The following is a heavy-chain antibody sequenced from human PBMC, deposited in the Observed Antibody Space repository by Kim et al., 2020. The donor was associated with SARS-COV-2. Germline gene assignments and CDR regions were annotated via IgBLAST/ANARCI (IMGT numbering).Heavy chain of an antibody. Sequence: NYIPSFQGHVTISADKSISTAYLQWSSLKASDTAMYYCARPYYDSSGYGNWGQGTLVTVSS. D-gene: IGHD3-22*01. V-gene: IGHV5-10-1*01. J-gene: IGHJ4*02. CDR3: ARPYYDSSGYGN.